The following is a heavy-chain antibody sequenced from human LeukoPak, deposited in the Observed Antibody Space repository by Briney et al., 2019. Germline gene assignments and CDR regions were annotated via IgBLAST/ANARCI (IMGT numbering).Heavy chain of an antibody. D-gene: IGHD3-3*01. J-gene: IGHJ4*02. V-gene: IGHV4-38-2*02. CDR1: GYSISSGYY. CDR3: AKDYWEWSRVN. CDR2: VYHSGST. Sequence: SETLSLTCAVSGYSISSGYYWGWIRQPPGKGLEWIGSVYHSGSTYYNPSLKSRVTISVDTSKNQFSLKLSSVTAADTAVYYCAKDYWEWSRVNWGQGTLVTVSS.